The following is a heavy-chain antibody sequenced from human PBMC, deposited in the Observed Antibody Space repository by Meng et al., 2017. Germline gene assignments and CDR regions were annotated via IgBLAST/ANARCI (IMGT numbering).Heavy chain of an antibody. CDR2: INPNSGGT. D-gene: IGHD5-12*01. V-gene: IGHV1-2*06. CDR3: ARFGGIVATISAFDY. J-gene: IGHJ4*02. Sequence: QGQLWQCGAGVKKPGASVKVSCKASGYTFTGYYMHWVRQAPGQGLEWMGRINPNSGGTNYAQKFQGRVTMTRDTSISTAYMELSRLRSDDTAVYYCARFGGIVATISAFDYWGQGTLVTVSS. CDR1: GYTFTGYY.